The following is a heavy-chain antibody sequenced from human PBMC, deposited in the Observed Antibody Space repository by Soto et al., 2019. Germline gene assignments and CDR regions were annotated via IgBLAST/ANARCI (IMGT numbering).Heavy chain of an antibody. CDR3: ARVTSTVAAAGTRGFDP. CDR2: TYYRSKWYN. Sequence: SQTLSLTCAISGDSVSSNSAAWNWIRQSPSRGLEWLGRTYYRSKWYNDYAVSVKSRITINPDTSKNQFSLQLNSVTPEDTAVYYCARVTSTVAAAGTRGFDPWGQGTLVTVSS. J-gene: IGHJ5*02. D-gene: IGHD6-13*01. CDR1: GDSVSSNSAA. V-gene: IGHV6-1*01.